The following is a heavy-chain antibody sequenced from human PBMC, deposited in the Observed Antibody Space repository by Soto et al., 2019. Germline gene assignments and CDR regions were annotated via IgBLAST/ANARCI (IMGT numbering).Heavy chain of an antibody. Sequence: SETLSLTCTVSGGSISSDDYYWGWIRQPPGKGLEWIGNAYYSGSTYYNPSLKSRVTISVDTSKNQFSLKLSSVTAADKAVYYCARRGVDPVIVVVPAAIDYYYYYMDVWGKGTTVTVSS. D-gene: IGHD2-2*01. J-gene: IGHJ6*03. CDR2: AYYSGST. V-gene: IGHV4-39*01. CDR1: GGSISSDDYY. CDR3: ARRGVDPVIVVVPAAIDYYYYYMDV.